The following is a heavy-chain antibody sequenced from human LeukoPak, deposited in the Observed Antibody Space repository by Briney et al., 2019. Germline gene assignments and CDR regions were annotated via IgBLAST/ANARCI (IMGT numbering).Heavy chain of an antibody. Sequence: GGSLRLSCAASGFTFSSYAMSWVRQAPGKGLEWVANIKHDGSEKYYVDSVKGRFTISRDNAKNSLYLQMSSLRADDTAVYYCARVEASGYDYGAFDYWGQGTLVTVSS. CDR2: IKHDGSEK. D-gene: IGHD5-12*01. V-gene: IGHV3-7*01. J-gene: IGHJ4*02. CDR3: ARVEASGYDYGAFDY. CDR1: GFTFSSYA.